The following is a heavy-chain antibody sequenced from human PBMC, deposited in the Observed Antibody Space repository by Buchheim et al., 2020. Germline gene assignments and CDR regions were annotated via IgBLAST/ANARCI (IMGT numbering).Heavy chain of an antibody. V-gene: IGHV3-21*01. CDR1: GFTFSSYS. CDR2: ISSSSIYI. CDR3: ARARGVAARQVFDY. Sequence: EVQLVESGGGLVKPGGSLRLSCAASGFTFSSYSMNWVRQAPGKGLEWVSSISSSSIYIYYADSVKGRFTFSRANAKNSLYLQMNSLRAEDTAVYYCARARGVAARQVFDYWGQGTL. J-gene: IGHJ4*02. D-gene: IGHD6-6*01.